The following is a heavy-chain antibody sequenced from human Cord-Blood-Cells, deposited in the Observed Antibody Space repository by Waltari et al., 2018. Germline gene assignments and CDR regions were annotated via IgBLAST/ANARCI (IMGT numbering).Heavy chain of an antibody. Sequence: QVQLVESGGGVVQPGRSLRLSCADSGFTCSHYGMHWVRPAPGKGLVGVAVISYDGSNKYYADSVKGRFTISRDNSKNTLYLQMNSLRAEDTAVYYCAKTRTTSLFFDYWGQGTLVTVSS. CDR2: ISYDGSNK. V-gene: IGHV3-30*18. CDR3: AKTRTTSLFFDY. J-gene: IGHJ4*02. CDR1: GFTCSHYG.